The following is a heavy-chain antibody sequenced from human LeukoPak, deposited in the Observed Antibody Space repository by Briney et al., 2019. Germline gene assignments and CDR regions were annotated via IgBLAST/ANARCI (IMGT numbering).Heavy chain of an antibody. CDR1: GFTFSSYA. V-gene: IGHV3-23*01. CDR3: VRAAPRDCSSTTCSLFDN. J-gene: IGHJ4*02. Sequence: AGGSLRLSCAASGFTFSSYAMSWVRQAPGKGLEWVSAISGSGGSTYYADSVKGRFTISRDNSKNTLYLQMNSLRAEDTAVYFCVRAAPRDCSSTTCSLFDNWGQGTLVTVSS. CDR2: ISGSGGST. D-gene: IGHD2-2*01.